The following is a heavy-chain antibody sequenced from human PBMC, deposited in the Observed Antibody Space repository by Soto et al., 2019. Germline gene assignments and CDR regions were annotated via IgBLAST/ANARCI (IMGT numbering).Heavy chain of an antibody. CDR1: GGTFSSYT. Sequence: QVQLVQSGAEVKKPGSSVKVSCKASGGTFSSYTISWVRQAPGQGLERMGRIIPILGIANYAQKFQGRVTITADKSTSTAYMELSSLRSEDTAVYYCASWTYSSSWSPFDYWGQGTLVTVSS. J-gene: IGHJ4*02. CDR3: ASWTYSSSWSPFDY. D-gene: IGHD6-13*01. V-gene: IGHV1-69*02. CDR2: IIPILGIA.